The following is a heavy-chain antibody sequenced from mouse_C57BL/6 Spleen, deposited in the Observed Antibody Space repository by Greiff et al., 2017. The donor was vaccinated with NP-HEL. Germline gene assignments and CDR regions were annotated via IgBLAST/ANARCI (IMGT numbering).Heavy chain of an antibody. CDR3: ARLTTVVAKGGC. Sequence: QVQLQQPGAELVKPGASVKLSCKASGYTFTSYWMHWVKQRPGRGLEWIGRIDPNSGGTKYNEKFKSKATVTVDKPSSTAYMQLSSLTSEDAAVYYYARLTTVVAKGGCWGKGTTLTVSS. CDR1: GYTFTSYW. V-gene: IGHV1-72*01. CDR2: IDPNSGGT. J-gene: IGHJ2*01. D-gene: IGHD1-1*01.